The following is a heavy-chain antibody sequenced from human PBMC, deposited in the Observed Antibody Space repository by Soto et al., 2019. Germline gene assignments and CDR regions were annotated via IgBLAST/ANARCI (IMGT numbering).Heavy chain of an antibody. CDR3: ATDVAALTYYYGMDV. V-gene: IGHV3-23*01. J-gene: IGHJ6*02. Sequence: GGSLRLSCAASGFTFSSYAMSWVRQAPGKGLEWVSAISGSGGSTYYADSVKGRFTISRDNSKNTLYLQMNSLRAEDTALYYCATDVAALTYYYGMDVWGQGTTVTVSS. CDR2: ISGSGGST. D-gene: IGHD6-13*01. CDR1: GFTFSSYA.